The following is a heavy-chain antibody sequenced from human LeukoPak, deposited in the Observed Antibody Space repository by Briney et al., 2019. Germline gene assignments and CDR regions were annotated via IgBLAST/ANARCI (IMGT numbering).Heavy chain of an antibody. Sequence: GGSLRLSCAASGFTFSSYSMNWVRQAPGKGLEWVSSISSSSSYIYYADSVKGRFTISRDNAKNSLYLQMNSLRAEDTAVYYCATIPGIAAAGTGTLDYWGQGTLVTVSS. V-gene: IGHV3-21*01. J-gene: IGHJ4*02. CDR1: GFTFSSYS. D-gene: IGHD6-13*01. CDR3: ATIPGIAAAGTGTLDY. CDR2: ISSSSSYI.